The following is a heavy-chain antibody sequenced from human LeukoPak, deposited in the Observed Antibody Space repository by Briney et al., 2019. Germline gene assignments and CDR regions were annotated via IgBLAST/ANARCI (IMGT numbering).Heavy chain of an antibody. D-gene: IGHD3-22*01. V-gene: IGHV3-7*01. CDR2: IKQDGSDK. Sequence: SGGSLRLSCAASGFIFSSYWMSWVRQAPGKGLEWVANIKQDGSDKYYVDSVKGRFTISRDNAKNSLYLQMNSLRAEDTAVYYCARGGLTMIVVVIPDYWGQGTLVTVSS. CDR1: GFIFSSYW. CDR3: ARGGLTMIVVVIPDY. J-gene: IGHJ4*02.